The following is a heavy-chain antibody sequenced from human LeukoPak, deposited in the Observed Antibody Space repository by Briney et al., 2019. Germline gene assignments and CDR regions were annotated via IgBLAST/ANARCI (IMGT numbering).Heavy chain of an antibody. Sequence: GGSLRLSXAASGFTFSSYAMSWVGQAPGKGLEWVSAISGSGGSTYYADSVKGRFTISRDNSKNTLYLQMNSLRAEDTAVYYCAKPPPLRFLEWLFDYWGQGTLVTVSS. CDR2: ISGSGGST. J-gene: IGHJ4*02. V-gene: IGHV3-23*01. CDR1: GFTFSSYA. D-gene: IGHD3-3*01. CDR3: AKPPPLRFLEWLFDY.